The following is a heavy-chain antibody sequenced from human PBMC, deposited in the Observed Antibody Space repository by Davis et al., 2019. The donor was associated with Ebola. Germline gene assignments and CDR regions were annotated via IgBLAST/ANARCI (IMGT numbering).Heavy chain of an antibody. J-gene: IGHJ4*02. CDR1: GFTFSDYY. Sequence: PGGSLRLSCAASGFTFSDYYMSWIRQAPGKGLEWVSYISSSSSYTNYADSVKGRFTISRDNAKNSLYLQMNSLRAEDTAVYYCAKPIGGYDSSGYSDYWAREPWSPSPQ. D-gene: IGHD3-22*01. V-gene: IGHV3-11*03. CDR2: ISSSSSYT. CDR3: AKPIGGYDSSGYSDY.